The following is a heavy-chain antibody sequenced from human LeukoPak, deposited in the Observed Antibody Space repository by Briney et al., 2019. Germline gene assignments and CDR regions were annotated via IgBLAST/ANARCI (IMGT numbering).Heavy chain of an antibody. CDR1: GFTFSSYE. J-gene: IGHJ4*02. D-gene: IGHD1-26*01. CDR2: ISSSGSTI. Sequence: GGSLRLSCAASGFTFSSYEMNWVRQAPGKGLEWVSYISSSGSTIYYADSVKGRFTISRDNAENSLYLQMNSLRAEDTAVYYCARGDSGSYYFDYWGQGTLVTVSS. V-gene: IGHV3-48*03. CDR3: ARGDSGSYYFDY.